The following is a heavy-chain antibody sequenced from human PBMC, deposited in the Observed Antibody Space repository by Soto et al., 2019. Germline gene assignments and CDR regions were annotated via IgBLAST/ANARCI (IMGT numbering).Heavy chain of an antibody. Sequence: VQLVQSGAEVRKPGSSVKVSCKASGGDFKNFIIAWVRQAPGHGLEWMGGVIPIFGTPNFVQKFQDRVTITADEATSTTSVALRSLRSEDTAVYYCARVGSCLSSSCLYYGRDVWGQGTTVIVSS. D-gene: IGHD2-2*01. CDR3: ARVGSCLSSSCLYYGRDV. CDR2: VIPIFGTP. CDR1: GGDFKNFI. V-gene: IGHV1-69*01. J-gene: IGHJ6*02.